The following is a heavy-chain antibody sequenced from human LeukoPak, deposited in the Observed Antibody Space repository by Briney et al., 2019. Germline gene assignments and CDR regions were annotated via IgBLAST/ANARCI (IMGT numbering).Heavy chain of an antibody. D-gene: IGHD6-19*01. CDR3: ATTPPYSAGTRYYYYGMDV. V-gene: IGHV1-24*01. J-gene: IGHJ6*02. CDR1: GYTLTELS. CDR2: FDPEDGET. Sequence: GASVKVPCKVSGYTLTELSMHWVRQAPGKGLEWMGGFDPEDGETIYAQKFQGRVTMTEDTSTDTAYMELSSLRSEDTAVYYCATTPPYSAGTRYYYYGMDVWGQGTTVTVSS.